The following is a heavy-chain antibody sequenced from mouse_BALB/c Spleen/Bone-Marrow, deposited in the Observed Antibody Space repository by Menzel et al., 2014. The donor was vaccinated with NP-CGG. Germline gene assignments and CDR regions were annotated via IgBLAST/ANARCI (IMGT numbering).Heavy chain of an antibody. J-gene: IGHJ2*01. Sequence: EVKLMESGGGLVQPGGSLRLSCATSGFTFTDYYMNWVRQPPGKALEWLAFIRNKANGYTTEYSASVKAPFTISRDTSQSILYLQMNTLSPEDSANYYCARDMGGLLFDAWGQGTTLTVSS. V-gene: IGHV7-3*02. CDR2: IRNKANGYTT. CDR1: GFTFTDYY. CDR3: ARDMGGLLFDA. D-gene: IGHD2-3*01.